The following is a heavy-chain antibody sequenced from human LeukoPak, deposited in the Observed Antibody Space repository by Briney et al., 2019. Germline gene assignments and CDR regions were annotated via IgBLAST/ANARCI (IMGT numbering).Heavy chain of an antibody. J-gene: IGHJ4*02. CDR2: INHSGST. CDR3: ARVGYSYYGSGSYSTSPLDY. V-gene: IGHV4-34*01. CDR1: GGSISSYY. Sequence: PSETLSLTCTVSGGSISSYYWSWIRQPPGKGLEWIGEINHSGSTNYNPSLKSRVTISVDTSKNQFSLKLSSVTAADTAVYYCARVGYSYYGSGSYSTSPLDYWGQGTLVTVSS. D-gene: IGHD3-10*01.